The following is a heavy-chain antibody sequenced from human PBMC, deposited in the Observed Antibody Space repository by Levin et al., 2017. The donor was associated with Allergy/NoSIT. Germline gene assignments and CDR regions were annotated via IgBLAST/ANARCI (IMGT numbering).Heavy chain of an antibody. V-gene: IGHV1-46*01. D-gene: IGHD6-13*01. CDR3: AGTIAAAGIQDAFDI. Sequence: GESLKISCKASGYTFTSYYMHWVRQAPGQGLEWMGIINPSGGSTSYAQKFQGRVTMTRDTSTSTVYMELSSLRSEDTAVYYCAGTIAAAGIQDAFDIWGQGTMVTVSS. CDR1: GYTFTSYY. CDR2: INPSGGST. J-gene: IGHJ3*02.